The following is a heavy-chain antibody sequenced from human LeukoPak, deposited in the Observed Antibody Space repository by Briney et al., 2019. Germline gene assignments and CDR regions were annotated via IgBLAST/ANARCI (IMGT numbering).Heavy chain of an antibody. Sequence: PSETLSLTCTVSGGSIKTNYWSWIRQPPGKGLEWIGYGYYRGGTNYSPSLKSRVIISVDKSKNQFSLKLSSVTAADTAVYYCARDVGYSNYVGAFDIWGQGTMVTVSS. V-gene: IGHV4-59*12. CDR2: GYYRGGT. D-gene: IGHD4-11*01. J-gene: IGHJ3*02. CDR1: GGSIKTNY. CDR3: ARDVGYSNYVGAFDI.